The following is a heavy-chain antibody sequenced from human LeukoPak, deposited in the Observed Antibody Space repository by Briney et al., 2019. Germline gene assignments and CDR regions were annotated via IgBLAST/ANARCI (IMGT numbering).Heavy chain of an antibody. J-gene: IGHJ3*02. CDR2: IKQDGSEK. CDR3: AKARHAIYYYGSGSYYNEDAFDI. CDR1: GFTFSNYW. D-gene: IGHD3-10*01. V-gene: IGHV3-7*03. Sequence: GGSLRLSCAASGFTFSNYWMTWVRQAPEKGMEWVANIKQDGSEKYYVDSVKGRFTISRDNAKNSLYLQMNSLRAEDTALYYCAKARHAIYYYGSGSYYNEDAFDIWGQGTMVTVSS.